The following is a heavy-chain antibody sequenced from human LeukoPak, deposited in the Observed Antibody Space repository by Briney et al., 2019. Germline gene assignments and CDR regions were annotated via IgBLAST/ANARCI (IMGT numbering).Heavy chain of an antibody. V-gene: IGHV3-11*04. CDR1: GFTFSDYY. D-gene: IGHD3-10*01. CDR2: ISSSGSTI. Sequence: PGGSLRLSCAASGFTFSDYYMSWIRRAPGKGLEWVSYISSSGSTIYYADSVKGRFTISRDNAKNSLYLQMNSLRAEDTAVYYCARGDPGYYGSGSYYNHLDDAFDIWGQGTMVTVSS. J-gene: IGHJ3*02. CDR3: ARGDPGYYGSGSYYNHLDDAFDI.